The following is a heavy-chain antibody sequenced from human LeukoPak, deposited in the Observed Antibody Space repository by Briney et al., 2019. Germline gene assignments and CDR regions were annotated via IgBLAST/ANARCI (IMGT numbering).Heavy chain of an antibody. CDR3: ARDRSMTY. CDR1: GGSIGSSNW. D-gene: IGHD2-21*01. V-gene: IGHV4-4*02. CDR2: MYHSGST. Sequence: SGTLSLTCAVSGGSIGSSNWWSWVRQPPGKGLEWIGEMYHSGSTNYNPSLMSRVTISVDKSKNQFSLKLSSVTAADTAVYYRARDRSMTYWGQGTLVTVSS. J-gene: IGHJ4*02.